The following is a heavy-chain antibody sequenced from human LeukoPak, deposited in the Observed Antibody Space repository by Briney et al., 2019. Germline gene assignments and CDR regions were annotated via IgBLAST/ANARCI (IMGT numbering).Heavy chain of an antibody. CDR3: ARDLGVKSVGKDYSGHDSFWFDP. J-gene: IGHJ5*02. CDR2: IKQDGSEK. Sequence: GGSLRLSCAASGFTFSSYWMSWVRQAPGKGLEWVANIKQDGSEKYYVDSVKGRFTISRDNAKNSLYLQMNSLRAEDTAVYYCARDLGVKSVGKDYSGHDSFWFDPWGQGTLVTVSS. D-gene: IGHD5-12*01. CDR1: GFTFSSYW. V-gene: IGHV3-7*01.